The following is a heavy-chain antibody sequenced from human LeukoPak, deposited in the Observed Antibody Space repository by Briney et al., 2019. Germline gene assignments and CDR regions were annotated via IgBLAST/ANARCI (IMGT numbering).Heavy chain of an antibody. CDR1: GFTFSSYA. CDR3: AKDQFSSGLNWFDP. J-gene: IGHJ5*02. D-gene: IGHD6-19*01. CDR2: ISYDGSNK. V-gene: IGHV3-30-3*01. Sequence: PGRSLRLSCAASGFTFSSYAMHWVRQAPGKGLEWVAVISYDGSNKYYADSVKGRFTISRDNSKNTLYLQMNSLRAEDTAVYYCAKDQFSSGLNWFDPWGQGTLVTVSS.